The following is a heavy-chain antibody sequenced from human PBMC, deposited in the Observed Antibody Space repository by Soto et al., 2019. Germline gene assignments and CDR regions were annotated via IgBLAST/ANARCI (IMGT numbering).Heavy chain of an antibody. J-gene: IGHJ4*01. CDR2: ISYDGSNK. CDR1: GFAFSSYG. Sequence: GGSLRLSCEASGFAFSSYGMHWVRQAPGKGLEWVAVISYDGSNKYYADSVKGRFTISRDNSKNTLYLQMNSLRAEDTAVYYCAKDHSYGYYFDYWGHGTLVTV. V-gene: IGHV3-30*18. D-gene: IGHD5-18*01. CDR3: AKDHSYGYYFDY.